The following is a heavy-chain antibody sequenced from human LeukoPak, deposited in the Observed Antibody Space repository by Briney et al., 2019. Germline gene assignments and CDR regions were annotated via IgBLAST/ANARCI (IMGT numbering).Heavy chain of an antibody. CDR3: ARSKAVAGDAFDI. Sequence: SVKVSCKASGGTFSSYAISWVRQAPGQGLEWMGGIIPIFGTANYAQKLQGRVTMTTDTSTSTAYMELRSLRSDDTAVYYCARSKAVAGDAFDIWGQGTMVTVSS. J-gene: IGHJ3*02. D-gene: IGHD6-19*01. CDR2: IIPIFGTA. CDR1: GGTFSSYA. V-gene: IGHV1-69*05.